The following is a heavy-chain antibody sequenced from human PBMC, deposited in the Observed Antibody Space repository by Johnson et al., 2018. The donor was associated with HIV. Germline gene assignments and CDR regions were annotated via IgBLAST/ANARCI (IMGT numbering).Heavy chain of an antibody. J-gene: IGHJ3*01. CDR1: GFTVSSNY. CDR2: TRDKANSYST. CDR3: ARRAYTSGWYAAFDL. Sequence: VQLVESGGGLIQPGGSLRLSCAASGFTVSSNYMSWVRQAPGKGLEWIARTRDKANSYSTAYAASVKGRFIISRDGLKDSLYLQMNSLKSEDTAVYFCARRAYTSGWYAAFDLWGQGTMVTVSS. D-gene: IGHD6-19*01. V-gene: IGHV3-72*01.